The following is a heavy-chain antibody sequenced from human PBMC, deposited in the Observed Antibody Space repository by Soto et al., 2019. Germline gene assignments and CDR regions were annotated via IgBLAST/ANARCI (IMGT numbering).Heavy chain of an antibody. CDR2: IYPGDSNT. V-gene: IGHV5-51*01. CDR1: GYSFTNYW. CDR3: ARQGYCSNTACYTVDY. J-gene: IGHJ4*02. Sequence: GESLKISCTGSGYSFTNYWIGWVRQMPGKGLEWMGIIYPGDSNTRYSPSFQGQVTISADKSISTAYLQWSSLKASDTAMYFCARQGYCSNTACYTVDYWGQGTLVTVSS. D-gene: IGHD2-2*02.